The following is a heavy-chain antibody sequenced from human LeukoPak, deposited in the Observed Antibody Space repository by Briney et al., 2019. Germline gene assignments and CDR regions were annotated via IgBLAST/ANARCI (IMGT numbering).Heavy chain of an antibody. Sequence: PSENLSLTCTVSGHSIINSFYWGWIRQPPGKGLEWIGSIYHTGATYYNPSLKSRVTISLGTSKNQFSLKLKSVTAADTAVYYCARAVDSSAFSPFQHWGQGTLVTVSS. D-gene: IGHD3-22*01. V-gene: IGHV4-38-2*02. J-gene: IGHJ1*01. CDR2: IYHTGAT. CDR3: ARAVDSSAFSPFQH. CDR1: GHSIINSFY.